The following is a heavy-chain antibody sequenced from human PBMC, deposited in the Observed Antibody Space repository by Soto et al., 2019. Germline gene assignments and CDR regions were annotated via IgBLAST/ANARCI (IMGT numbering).Heavy chain of an antibody. V-gene: IGHV3-23*01. D-gene: IGHD5-18*01. CDR2: ISGSGGST. J-gene: IGHJ6*02. CDR3: AKSLEDTAIPYYYYGMDV. Sequence: EVQLLESGGGLVQPGGSLRLSCAAPGFTFSSYAMSWVRQAPGKGLEWVSAISGSGGSTYYADSVKGRFTISRDNSKNTLYLQMNSLRAEDTAVYYCAKSLEDTAIPYYYYGMDVWGQGTTVTVSS. CDR1: GFTFSSYA.